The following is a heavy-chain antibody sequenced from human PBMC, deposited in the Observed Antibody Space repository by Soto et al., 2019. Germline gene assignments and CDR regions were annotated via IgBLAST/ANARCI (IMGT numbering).Heavy chain of an antibody. CDR2: ISYDGTNK. J-gene: IGHJ3*02. D-gene: IGHD4-17*01. V-gene: IGHV3-30-3*01. CDR1: GFTFSSFP. CDR3: ARVSVTTVAFDI. Sequence: QVQLVESGGGVVQPGRSLRLSCAASGFTFSSFPMHWVRQTPDKGLEWVALISYDGTNKYYADSLKGRFTISRDDSKSTLYLQMNSLRAEDTAVYYCARVSVTTVAFDIWGQGTMVTVSS.